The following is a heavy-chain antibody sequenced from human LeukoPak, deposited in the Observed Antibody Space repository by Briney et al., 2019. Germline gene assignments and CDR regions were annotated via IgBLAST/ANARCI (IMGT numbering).Heavy chain of an antibody. CDR2: ISSSGSAI. CDR3: TTNSVLRFLEWLLAPFDY. J-gene: IGHJ4*02. Sequence: GGSLRLSCAASGFTFSDYYMSWIRQAPGKGLEWVSYISSSGSAIYYADSVKGRFTISRDNAKNSLYLQMNSLRAEDTAVYYCTTNSVLRFLEWLLAPFDYWGQGTLVTVSS. CDR1: GFTFSDYY. D-gene: IGHD3-3*01. V-gene: IGHV3-11*01.